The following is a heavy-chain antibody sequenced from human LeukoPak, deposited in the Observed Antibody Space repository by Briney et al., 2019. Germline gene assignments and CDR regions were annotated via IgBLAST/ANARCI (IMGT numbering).Heavy chain of an antibody. V-gene: IGHV3-48*01. J-gene: IGHJ4*02. CDR2: ITSGRTT. CDR3: ARDRLPVDY. CDR1: GFTFSSYS. Sequence: GGSLRLSCAASGFTFSSYSMTWVRQAPGKGLEWVSCITSGRTTYYADSVKGRFTISRDNAKNSLYLQMNSLRAEDTAVYYCARDRLPVDYWGQGTLVTVSS.